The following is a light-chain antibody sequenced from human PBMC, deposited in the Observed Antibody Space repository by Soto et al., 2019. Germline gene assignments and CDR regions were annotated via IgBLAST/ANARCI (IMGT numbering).Light chain of an antibody. V-gene: IGLV2-8*01. Sequence: QSALTQPPSASGSPGQSVTISCTGTSSDVDVSNYVSWYQQHTGKAPKLMIYEVSKRPSGVPDRFSGSKSGNTASLTVSGLQAEDEADYYCSSYAGSNNFCVFGTGTKLTVL. CDR3: SSYAGSNNFCV. CDR1: SSDVDVSNY. CDR2: EVS. J-gene: IGLJ1*01.